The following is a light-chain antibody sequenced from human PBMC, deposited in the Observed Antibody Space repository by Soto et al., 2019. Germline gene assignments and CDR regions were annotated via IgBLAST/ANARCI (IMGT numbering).Light chain of an antibody. V-gene: IGKV1-5*03. CDR3: QQYNSSPT. J-gene: IGKJ1*01. CDR2: KAS. Sequence: DIPMTQSPSTLSASVGDRVTITCRASQSISSWLAWYQQKPGKAPKLLIYKASSLERGVPSWFSGSGSGTEFTLTISSLQPDDFATYYCQQYNSSPTFGHGTKVEIK. CDR1: QSISSW.